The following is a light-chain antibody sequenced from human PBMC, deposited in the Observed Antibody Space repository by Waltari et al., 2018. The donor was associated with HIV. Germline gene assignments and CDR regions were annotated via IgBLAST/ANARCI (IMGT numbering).Light chain of an antibody. V-gene: IGLV2-23*02. CDR1: SSDVGGYNY. CDR2: DVS. CDR3: CSYAGSSTFYV. Sequence: QSALTQPASVSGSPGQSITISCPGTSSDVGGYNYVSWYHQHPGTAPKLMIYDVSKRPSGVSNRFSGSKSGNTASLTISGLQAEDEADYYCCSYAGSSTFYVFGTGTKVTVL. J-gene: IGLJ1*01.